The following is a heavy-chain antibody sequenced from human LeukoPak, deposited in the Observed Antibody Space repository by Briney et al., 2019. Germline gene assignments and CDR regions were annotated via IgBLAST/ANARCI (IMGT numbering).Heavy chain of an antibody. J-gene: IGHJ4*02. CDR3: ARGNYDFWSGYPLDY. CDR1: GGSFSGYY. CDR2: INHSGST. D-gene: IGHD3-3*01. V-gene: IGHV4-34*01. Sequence: SETLSLTCAVYGGSFSGYYWSWIRQPPGKGLEWIGKINHSGSTNYNPSLKSRVTISVDTSKNQFSLKLSSVTAADTAVYYCARGNYDFWSGYPLDYWGQGTLVTVSS.